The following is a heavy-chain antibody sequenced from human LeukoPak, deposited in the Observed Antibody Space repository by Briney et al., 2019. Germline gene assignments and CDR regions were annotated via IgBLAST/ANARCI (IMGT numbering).Heavy chain of an antibody. CDR3: AKGRTFGYGPFDY. Sequence: GRSLRLSCAASGFTFSSYAMHWVRQAPGKGLEWVAVISYDGSNKYYADSVKGRFTISRDNSKNTLYLQMNSLRPEDTALYYCAKGRTFGYGPFDYWGQGTLVTVSS. D-gene: IGHD5-12*01. J-gene: IGHJ4*02. CDR2: ISYDGSNK. CDR1: GFTFSSYA. V-gene: IGHV3-30*04.